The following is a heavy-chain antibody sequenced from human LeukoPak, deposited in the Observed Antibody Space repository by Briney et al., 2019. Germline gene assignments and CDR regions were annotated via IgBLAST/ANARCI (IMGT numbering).Heavy chain of an antibody. CDR3: ARGGLAVAPYNWFDP. CDR1: GGTFSSYA. Sequence: SVKVSCKASGGTFSSYAISWVRQAPGQGLEWMGRIIPILGIANYAQKFQGRVTITADKSTSTAYMELGSLRSEDTAVYYCARGGLAVAPYNWFDPWGQGTLVTVSS. CDR2: IIPILGIA. D-gene: IGHD6-19*01. J-gene: IGHJ5*02. V-gene: IGHV1-69*04.